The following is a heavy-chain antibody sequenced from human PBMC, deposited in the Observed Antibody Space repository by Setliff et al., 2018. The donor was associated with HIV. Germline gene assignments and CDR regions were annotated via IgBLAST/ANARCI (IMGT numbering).Heavy chain of an antibody. D-gene: IGHD6-13*01. CDR1: GFTFSSYA. Sequence: GSLRLSCAASGFTFSSYAMSWVRQPPGKGLEWIGEINHSGSTHYNPSLKSRVTISIDTSKHQFSLRLTSVTAADTSVYFCARGLRSSSWYGDKYFYYMDVWGKGTTVTVSS. V-gene: IGHV4-34*01. CDR3: ARGLRSSSWYGDKYFYYMDV. J-gene: IGHJ6*03. CDR2: INHSGST.